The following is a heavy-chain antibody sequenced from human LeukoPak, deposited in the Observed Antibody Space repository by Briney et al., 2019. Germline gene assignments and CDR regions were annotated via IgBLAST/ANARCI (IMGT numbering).Heavy chain of an antibody. CDR2: IYYSGST. Sequence: SDTLSLTCTVSGGSISSGGYYWSWIRQHPGKGLEWIGYIYYSGSTYYNPSLKSRVTISVDTSKNQFSLKLSSVTAADTAVYYCARGLTWQGSSLDYWGQGTLVTVSS. CDR3: ARGLTWQGSSLDY. CDR1: GGSISSGGYY. D-gene: IGHD6-13*01. J-gene: IGHJ4*02. V-gene: IGHV4-31*03.